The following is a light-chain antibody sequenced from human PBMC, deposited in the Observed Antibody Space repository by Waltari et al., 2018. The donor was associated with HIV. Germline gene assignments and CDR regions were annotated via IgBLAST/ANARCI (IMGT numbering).Light chain of an antibody. CDR2: EVT. CDR1: SSDVGSYHL. V-gene: IGLV2-23*02. Sequence: QSALTQPASVSGSPGQSITISCTGTSSDVGSYHLVSWYQHHPHKAPQVVIYEVTKRPSGVSNRFSGSQSGNTASLTISGLQAEDESDYYCCSYAGSRGVVFGGGTKLTVL. CDR3: CSYAGSRGVV. J-gene: IGLJ2*01.